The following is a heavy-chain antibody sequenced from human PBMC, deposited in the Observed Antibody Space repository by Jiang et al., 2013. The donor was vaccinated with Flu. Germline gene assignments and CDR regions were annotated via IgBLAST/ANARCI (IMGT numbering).Heavy chain of an antibody. Sequence: SGAEVKKPGASVKVSCKASGYTFTSYYMHWVRQAPGQGLEWMGIINPSGGSTSYAQKFQGRVTMTRDTSTSTVYMELSSLRSEDTAVYYCARTNGKAVAVQGRDYFDYWGQGTLVTVSS. V-gene: IGHV1-46*01. CDR3: ARTNGKAVAVQGRDYFDY. CDR2: INPSGGST. J-gene: IGHJ4*02. CDR1: GYTFTSYY. D-gene: IGHD1-1*01.